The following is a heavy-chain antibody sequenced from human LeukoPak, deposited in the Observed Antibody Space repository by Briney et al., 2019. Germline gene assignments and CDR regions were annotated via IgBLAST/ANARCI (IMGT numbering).Heavy chain of an antibody. CDR3: ARGTSVATIFDY. V-gene: IGHV4-30-2*01. CDR2: IYHSGST. D-gene: IGHD5-12*01. Sequence: SQTLSLTCAVSGGSISSGGYSWSWIRQPPGKGLEWIGYIYHSGSTYYNPSLKSRVTISVDRSKNQFSLKLSSATAADTAVYYCARGTSVATIFDYWGQGTLVTASS. CDR1: GGSISSGGYS. J-gene: IGHJ4*02.